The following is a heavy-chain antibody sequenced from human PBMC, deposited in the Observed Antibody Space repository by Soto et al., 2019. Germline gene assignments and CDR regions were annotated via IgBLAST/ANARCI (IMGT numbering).Heavy chain of an antibody. CDR3: AKEAASGYYVAGAMDV. CDR1: GFTFSSYG. Sequence: ESGGGVVQPGRSLRLSCAASGFTFSSYGMYWVRQAPGKGLEWVALISYDGSKKYYADSVKGRFTFSRDNSKYTLYLQMNSLRAEDTALYYCAKEAASGYYVAGAMDVWGQGTTVTVSS. J-gene: IGHJ6*02. V-gene: IGHV3-30*18. CDR2: ISYDGSKK. D-gene: IGHD3-3*01.